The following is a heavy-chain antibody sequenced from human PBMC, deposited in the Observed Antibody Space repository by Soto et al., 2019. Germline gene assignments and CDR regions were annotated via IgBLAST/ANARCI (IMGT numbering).Heavy chain of an antibody. V-gene: IGHV1-18*01. J-gene: IGHJ6*02. CDR2: ISAYNGNT. D-gene: IGHD3-10*01. Sequence: ASVKVSCKASGFTFTNSAVHWVRQARGQRLEWIGWISAYNGNTNYAQKLQGRVTMTTDTSTSTAYMELRSLRSDDTAVYYCAREGGGFGELLYYYYYYGMDVWGQGTTVTVSS. CDR1: GFTFTNSA. CDR3: AREGGGFGELLYYYYYYGMDV.